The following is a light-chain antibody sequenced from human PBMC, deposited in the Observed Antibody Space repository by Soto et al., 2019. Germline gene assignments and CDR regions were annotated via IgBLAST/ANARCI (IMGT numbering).Light chain of an antibody. Sequence: DIQMTQSASTRSASVGDRVTITCRASQSISAWLAWYQQKPGKAPKLLXDKAXSLESGVPSRFSGSGSGTEFTLTISSLQPDDFATYYCQQCNYYSRPFGQGTQVDIK. V-gene: IGKV1-5*03. CDR1: QSISAW. CDR2: KAX. CDR3: QQCNYYSRP. J-gene: IGKJ1*01.